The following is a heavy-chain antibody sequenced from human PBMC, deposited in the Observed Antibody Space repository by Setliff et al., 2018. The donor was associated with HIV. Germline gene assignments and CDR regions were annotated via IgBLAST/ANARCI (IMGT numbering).Heavy chain of an antibody. D-gene: IGHD3-10*01. CDR1: GYTFTNYD. CDR2: MNPNSGDT. Sequence: ASVKVSCKASGYTFTNYDINWVRQATGQGLEWMGWMNPNSGDTGYAQKLQGSVTMTRDTSISTAYMELSSLRSEDTAVYYCARVISGRGRELPDFDYWGQGTQVTVSS. J-gene: IGHJ4*02. V-gene: IGHV1-8*02. CDR3: ARVISGRGRELPDFDY.